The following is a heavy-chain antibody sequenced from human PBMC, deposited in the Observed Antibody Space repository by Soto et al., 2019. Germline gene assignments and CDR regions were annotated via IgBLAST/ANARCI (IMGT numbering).Heavy chain of an antibody. Sequence: QVQLQESGPGLVKPSETLSLTCTVSGGSVSSGSYYWSWIRQPPGKGLEWIGYIYYSGSTNYNPSLKRRVTISVDTSKNQCSLKLSSVTAADTAVYYCARGTNGDYYGMDVWGQGTTVTVSS. CDR2: IYYSGST. CDR1: GGSVSSGSYY. J-gene: IGHJ6*02. D-gene: IGHD3-10*01. CDR3: ARGTNGDYYGMDV. V-gene: IGHV4-61*01.